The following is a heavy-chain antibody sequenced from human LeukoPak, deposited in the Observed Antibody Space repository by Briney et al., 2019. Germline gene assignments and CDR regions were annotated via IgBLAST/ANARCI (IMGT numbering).Heavy chain of an antibody. CDR2: ISGSGGST. CDR3: AKLISRSGTTAFFDY. V-gene: IGHV3-23*01. D-gene: IGHD1-7*01. J-gene: IGHJ4*02. CDR1: GFTFSDYY. Sequence: GGPLRLSCAASGFTFSDYYMSWIRQAPGKGLEWVSAISGSGGSTYYADSVKGRFTISRDNSKNTLYLQMNSLRAEDTAVYYCAKLISRSGTTAFFDYWGQGTLVTVSS.